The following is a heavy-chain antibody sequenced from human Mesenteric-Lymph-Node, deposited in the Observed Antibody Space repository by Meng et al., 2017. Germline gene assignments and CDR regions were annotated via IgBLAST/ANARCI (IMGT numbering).Heavy chain of an antibody. V-gene: IGHV3-7*01. J-gene: IGHJ4*02. D-gene: IGHD6-19*01. Sequence: GESLKISCAGSGFSFSNYWMSWVRQAPGKGLEWVANIKQDESEKYYVDAVKGRFTISRDNAHNSLYLQMNSLRVEDTAVYYCAREDVAVPGGDYWGQGTLVTVSS. CDR1: GFSFSNYW. CDR2: IKQDESEK. CDR3: AREDVAVPGGDY.